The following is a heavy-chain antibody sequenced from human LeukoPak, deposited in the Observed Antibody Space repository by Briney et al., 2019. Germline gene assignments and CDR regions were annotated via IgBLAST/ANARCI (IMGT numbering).Heavy chain of an antibody. Sequence: PGGSLRLSCAASGFTFGNYSMNWVRLAPGKGLEWVSSISGSSTYIYYADSVKGRFTISRDNAKISLYLQMNSLRAEDTAVYYCASDHCTNGVCYTDYFDYWGRGTLVTVSS. V-gene: IGHV3-21*01. J-gene: IGHJ4*02. CDR1: GFTFGNYS. CDR2: ISGSSTYI. D-gene: IGHD2-8*01. CDR3: ASDHCTNGVCYTDYFDY.